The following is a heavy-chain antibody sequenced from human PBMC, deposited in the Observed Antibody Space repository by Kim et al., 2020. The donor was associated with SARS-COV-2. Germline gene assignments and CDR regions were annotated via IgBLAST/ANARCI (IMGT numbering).Heavy chain of an antibody. Sequence: GGDPFDADSLKSQFTISRDNAKRTLYLQMNSLRADDTAIYYWAKGHGDHWGQGTLVTVSS. CDR2: GGDP. J-gene: IGHJ4*02. V-gene: IGHV3-23*01. CDR3: AKGHGDH.